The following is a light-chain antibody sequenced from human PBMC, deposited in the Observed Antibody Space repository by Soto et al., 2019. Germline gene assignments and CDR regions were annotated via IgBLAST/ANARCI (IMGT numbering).Light chain of an antibody. CDR3: QQRYSTTT. CDR1: QSISSY. Sequence: DSQMTQSPSSLSASVGDRVTITCRASQSISSYLNWYQQKPGKAPKLLIYAASSLQSGVPSRFRGSGSGKHFTLTISSLQPEDFATYYCQQRYSTTTFGGSTKVEIK. V-gene: IGKV1-39*01. CDR2: AAS. J-gene: IGKJ4*01.